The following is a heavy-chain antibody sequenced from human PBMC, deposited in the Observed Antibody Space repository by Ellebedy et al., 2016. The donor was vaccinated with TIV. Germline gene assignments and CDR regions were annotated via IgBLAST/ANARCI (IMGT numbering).Heavy chain of an antibody. D-gene: IGHD6-19*01. CDR2: INVDGSGT. Sequence: GESLKISCAASGFTFSDYWLHWVRQVPGKGLQWVSRINVDGSGTSYADSVKGRFTTSRDDAKNTLYLEMNSLRADDTAIYYCARVHSAWYHDSWGRGTLVTVSS. V-gene: IGHV3-74*01. CDR3: ARVHSAWYHDS. CDR1: GFTFSDYW. J-gene: IGHJ5*02.